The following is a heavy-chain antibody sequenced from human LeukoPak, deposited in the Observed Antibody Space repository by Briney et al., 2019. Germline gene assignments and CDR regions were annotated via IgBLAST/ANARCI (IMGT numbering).Heavy chain of an antibody. J-gene: IGHJ6*03. D-gene: IGHD3-3*01. CDR2: INHSGST. CDR3: ARDPGFSRYYDFWSDPREYYYYMDV. CDR1: GGSFSGYY. V-gene: IGHV4-34*01. Sequence: PSETLSLTCAVYGGSFSGYYWSWIRQPPGKGLEWIGEINHSGSTNYNPSLKSRVTISVDTSKNQFSLKLSSVTAADTAVYYCARDPGFSRYYDFWSDPREYYYYMDVWGKGTTVTVSS.